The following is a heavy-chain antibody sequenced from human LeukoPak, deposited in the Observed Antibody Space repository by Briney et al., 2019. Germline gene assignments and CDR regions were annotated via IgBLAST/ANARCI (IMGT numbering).Heavy chain of an antibody. Sequence: GGSLRLSCAASGFTFSDHYVDWVRQAPGKGLEWVGLMRDKGNSYTTEYAASVRGRFTISRDDAKNSLYLQMNSLKIEDTAVYYCARDDYDSSGYYYVYYWGQGTLVTVSS. CDR2: MRDKGNSYTT. V-gene: IGHV3-72*01. CDR1: GFTFSDHY. CDR3: ARDDYDSSGYYYVYY. J-gene: IGHJ4*02. D-gene: IGHD3-22*01.